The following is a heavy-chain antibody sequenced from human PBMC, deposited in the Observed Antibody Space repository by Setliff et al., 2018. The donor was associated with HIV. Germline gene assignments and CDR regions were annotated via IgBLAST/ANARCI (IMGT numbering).Heavy chain of an antibody. CDR1: GLTFDDYA. CDR2: ISGNSGSI. J-gene: IGHJ4*02. D-gene: IGHD6-19*01. CDR3: AKDLGGGWSLFDY. V-gene: IGHV3-9*01. Sequence: PGGSLRLSCSASGLTFDDYAMHWVRQAPGKGLEWVSGISGNSGSIGYADSVKGRFTISRDNAKNSLYLQMNSLRAEDTALYYCAKDLGGGWSLFDYWGQGSLVTAPQ.